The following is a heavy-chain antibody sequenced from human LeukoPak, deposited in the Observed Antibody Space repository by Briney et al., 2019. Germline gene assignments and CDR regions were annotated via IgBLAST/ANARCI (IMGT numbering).Heavy chain of an antibody. CDR1: GGSISTYY. Sequence: SGTLSLTCTVSGGSISTYYWSWIRQPPGKGLEWIGYIYYSGSTNYNPSLKSRVTISVDTSKNQFSLKLSSVTAADTAVYYCARGSKYYGSGTWGQGTLVTVSS. V-gene: IGHV4-59*01. J-gene: IGHJ5*02. CDR3: ARGSKYYGSGT. D-gene: IGHD3-10*01. CDR2: IYYSGST.